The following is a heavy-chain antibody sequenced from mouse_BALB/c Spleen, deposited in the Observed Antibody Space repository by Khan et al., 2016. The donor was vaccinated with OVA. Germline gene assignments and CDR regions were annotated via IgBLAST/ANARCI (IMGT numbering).Heavy chain of an antibody. D-gene: IGHD1-2*01. CDR1: GYSITSGYG. CDR3: AKTARIDY. Sequence: EVQLVETGPGLVKPSQSLSLTCTVTGYSITSGYGCNWIRQFPGNLLEWMGYISYSGSTNYNPSLKSRITITRNTSRNQFFLQLNAVTTADTATYYCAKTARIDYWGQGTTLTVSS. CDR2: ISYSGST. V-gene: IGHV3-2*02. J-gene: IGHJ2*01.